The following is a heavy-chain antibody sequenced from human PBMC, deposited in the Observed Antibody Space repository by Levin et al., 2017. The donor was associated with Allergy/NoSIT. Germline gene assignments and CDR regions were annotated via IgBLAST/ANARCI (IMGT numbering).Heavy chain of an antibody. V-gene: IGHV4-59*08. CDR3: ARQDYYDSSGYLVY. Sequence: PSETLSLTCTVSGGSISSYYWSWIRQPPGKGLEWIGYIYYSGSTNYNPSLKSRVTISVDTSKNQFSLKLSSVTAADTAVYYCARQDYYDSSGYLVYWGQGTLVTVSS. CDR2: IYYSGST. J-gene: IGHJ4*02. CDR1: GGSISSYY. D-gene: IGHD3-22*01.